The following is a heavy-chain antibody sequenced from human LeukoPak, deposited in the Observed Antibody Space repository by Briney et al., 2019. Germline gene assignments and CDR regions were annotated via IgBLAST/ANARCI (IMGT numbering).Heavy chain of an antibody. Sequence: SETLSLTCTVSGGSISSSSYYWGWIRQPPGKGLEWIGAIYYSGNTYYNPSLKSRVTISVDTSKNQFSLKLSSVTAADTAVYYCARDTPYYYDTSGYNYWGQGTLVTVSS. CDR3: ARDTPYYYDTSGYNY. CDR1: GGSISSSSYY. J-gene: IGHJ4*02. D-gene: IGHD3-22*01. CDR2: IYYSGNT. V-gene: IGHV4-39*07.